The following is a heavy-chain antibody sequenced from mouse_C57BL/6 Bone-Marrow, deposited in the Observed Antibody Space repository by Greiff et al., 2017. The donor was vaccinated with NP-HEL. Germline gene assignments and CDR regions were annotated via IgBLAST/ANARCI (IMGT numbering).Heavy chain of an antibody. CDR2: IDPSDSYT. D-gene: IGHD1-1*01. CDR3: AIIYYYGSSPYYYAMDY. CDR1: GYTFTSYW. Sequence: VQLQQPGAELVRPGTSVKLSCKASGYTFTSYWMHWVKQRPGQGLEWIGVIDPSDSYTNYNQKFKGKATLTVDTSSRTAYMQLSSLTSEDSAVYYCAIIYYYGSSPYYYAMDYWGQGTSVTVSS. J-gene: IGHJ4*01. V-gene: IGHV1-59*01.